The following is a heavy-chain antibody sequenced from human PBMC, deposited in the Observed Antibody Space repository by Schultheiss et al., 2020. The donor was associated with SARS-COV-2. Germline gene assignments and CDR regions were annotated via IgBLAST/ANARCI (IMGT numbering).Heavy chain of an antibody. CDR1: GFTFSSYS. V-gene: IGHV3-48*04. CDR2: ISWNSGSI. J-gene: IGHJ4*02. Sequence: GGSLRLSCAASGFTFSSYSMNWVRQAPGKGLEWVSGISWNSGSIGYADSVKGRFTISRDNAKNSLYLQMNSLRAEDTAVYYCASGLDYWGQGTLVTVSS. CDR3: ASGLDY.